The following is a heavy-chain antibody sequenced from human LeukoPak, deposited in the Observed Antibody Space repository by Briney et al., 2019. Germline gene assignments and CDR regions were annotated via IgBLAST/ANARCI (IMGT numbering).Heavy chain of an antibody. CDR2: ISGSGGST. V-gene: IGHV3-23*01. Sequence: PGGSLRLSCAAPGFTFSSYAMSWVRQAPGKGLEWVSAISGSGGSTYYADSVKGRFTISRDNSKNTLYLQMNSLRAEDTAVYYCAKDSWWYYYDSSGHAFDIWGQGTMVTVSS. CDR3: AKDSWWYYYDSSGHAFDI. CDR1: GFTFSSYA. D-gene: IGHD3-22*01. J-gene: IGHJ3*02.